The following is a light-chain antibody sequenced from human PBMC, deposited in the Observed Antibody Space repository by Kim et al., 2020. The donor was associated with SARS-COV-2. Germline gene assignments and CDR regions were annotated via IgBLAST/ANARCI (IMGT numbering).Light chain of an antibody. Sequence: GQLNTISCTGTSSDVGLYNYVAWYQQHPLRAPKLMIYDVTERPSGVSNRFSASKSGNTASLTISGLQPEDEADYYCNSYTNSGTYVFGTGTKVTVL. CDR3: NSYTNSGTYV. CDR1: SSDVGLYNY. CDR2: DVT. V-gene: IGLV2-14*03. J-gene: IGLJ1*01.